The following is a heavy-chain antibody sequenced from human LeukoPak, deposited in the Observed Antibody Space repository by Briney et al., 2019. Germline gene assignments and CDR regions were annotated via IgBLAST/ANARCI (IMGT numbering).Heavy chain of an antibody. CDR2: INTAGSAV. CDR1: GFIFSTYN. Sequence: GGSLLLSCVASGFIFSTYNMLWVRPPPGKGLEWLFYINTAGSAVHYADSVKDRFTFSRDNAKNSLYLQMNSLRVEDTAIYYCARVGSRGDWFDYWGQGTRVTVSS. CDR3: ARVGSRGDWFDY. J-gene: IGHJ5*01. V-gene: IGHV3-48*01. D-gene: IGHD1-26*01.